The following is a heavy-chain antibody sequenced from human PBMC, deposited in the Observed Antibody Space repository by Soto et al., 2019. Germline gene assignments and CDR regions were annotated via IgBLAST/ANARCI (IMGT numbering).Heavy chain of an antibody. V-gene: IGHV3-53*04. D-gene: IGHD3-22*01. J-gene: IGHJ4*02. CDR2: IYSGGST. Sequence: EVQLVESGGGLVQPGGSLRLSCAASGFTVSSNYMSWVRQAPGKGLEWVSVIYSGGSTYYADSVKGRFTISRHNSKNTLYLQMNSLRAEDTAVYYCARGRYFYYDSSGYYYFDYWGQGTLVTVSS. CDR1: GFTVSSNY. CDR3: ARGRYFYYDSSGYYYFDY.